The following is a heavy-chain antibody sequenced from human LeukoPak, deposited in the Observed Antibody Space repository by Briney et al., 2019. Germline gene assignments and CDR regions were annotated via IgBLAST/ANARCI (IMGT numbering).Heavy chain of an antibody. Sequence: PGGSLRLSCAASGFTFSSYAMSWVRQAPGKGLEWVSAISGSGVTTYYADSVKGRFTISRDNSKNTLYLQMNSLRAEDTAIYYCAKGASGPFDYWGQGTLVTVSS. V-gene: IGHV3-23*01. CDR1: GFTFSSYA. CDR3: AKGASGPFDY. J-gene: IGHJ4*02. CDR2: ISGSGVTT. D-gene: IGHD2-15*01.